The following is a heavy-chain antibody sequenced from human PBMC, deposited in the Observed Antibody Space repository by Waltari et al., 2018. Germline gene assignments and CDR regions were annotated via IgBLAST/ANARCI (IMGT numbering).Heavy chain of an antibody. CDR3: ARDPSAAAGGRAAAGRFDY. CDR1: GFTFSSFA. J-gene: IGHJ4*02. Sequence: QVHLVESGGGVVQPGRSLRLSCAASGFTFSSFAMHWVRQAPGKGLEWVRVRSYVGSEKYYADSVKGRFTISRDNSKNTLYLQMDSLTTEDTAVYFCARDPSAAAGGRAAAGRFDYWGQGTLVTVSS. CDR2: RSYVGSEK. V-gene: IGHV3-30*04. D-gene: IGHD6-13*01.